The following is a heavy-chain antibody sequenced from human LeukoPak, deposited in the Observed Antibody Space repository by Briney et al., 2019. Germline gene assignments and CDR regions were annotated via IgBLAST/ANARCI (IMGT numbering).Heavy chain of an antibody. CDR3: AKRGSAHYFDY. V-gene: IGHV3-23*01. CDR1: GFTFSNSA. CDR2: SGSGGNT. D-gene: IGHD2-15*01. J-gene: IGHJ4*02. Sequence: GGSLRLSCAASGFTFSNSAMSWVRQAPGKGLEWVSTSGSGGNTYYADSVKGRFTIFRDNSKNTVYLQMNSLRAEDGAVYYCAKRGSAHYFDYWGQGTLVTVSS.